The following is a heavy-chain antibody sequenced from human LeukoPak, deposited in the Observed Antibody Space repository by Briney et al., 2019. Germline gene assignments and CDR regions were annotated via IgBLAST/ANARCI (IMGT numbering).Heavy chain of an antibody. D-gene: IGHD3-3*01. V-gene: IGHV3-30*02. CDR1: GFTFSSYG. CDR2: IRYDGSNK. CDR3: AKTIFGVVTPVQFDY. Sequence: PGGSLRLSCAASGFTFSSYGMNWVRQAPGKGLEWVAFIRYDGSNKYYADSVKGRFTISRDNSKNTLYLQMNSLRAEDTAVYYCAKTIFGVVTPVQFDYWGQGTLVTVSS. J-gene: IGHJ4*02.